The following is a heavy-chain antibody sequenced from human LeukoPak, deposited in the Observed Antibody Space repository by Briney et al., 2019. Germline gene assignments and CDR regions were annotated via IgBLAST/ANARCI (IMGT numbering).Heavy chain of an antibody. CDR3: AKEYGGSTQGAFDL. Sequence: GGSLRLSCAASGFTVSSNYMTWVRQAPGKGLEWVSVLHSGGITYHADSVKGRFTISRDNSKNTLYLQMNSLRAEDTAVYYCAKEYGGSTQGAFDLWGQGTMVTVSS. J-gene: IGHJ3*01. CDR2: LHSGGIT. CDR1: GFTVSSNY. V-gene: IGHV3-53*01. D-gene: IGHD3-16*01.